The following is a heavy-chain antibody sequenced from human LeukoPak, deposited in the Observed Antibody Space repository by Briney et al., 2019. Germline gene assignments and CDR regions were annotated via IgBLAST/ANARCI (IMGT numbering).Heavy chain of an antibody. Sequence: SETLSLTCTVSGGSISSHYWSWIRQPAGKGLEWIGRIFTSGITNYNPSLKSRVTMSVDTSKSQFSLALSSVTAADTAVYYCAREISGSYYNPLGYMDVWGKGTTVTVAS. J-gene: IGHJ6*03. CDR3: AREISGSYYNPLGYMDV. V-gene: IGHV4-4*07. CDR1: GGSISSHY. CDR2: IFTSGIT. D-gene: IGHD3-10*01.